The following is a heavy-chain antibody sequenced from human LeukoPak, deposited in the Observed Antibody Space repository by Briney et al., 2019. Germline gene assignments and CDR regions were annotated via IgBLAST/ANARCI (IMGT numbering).Heavy chain of an antibody. CDR2: ISYSGST. J-gene: IGHJ4*02. CDR3: VRHSGGTTYDY. Sequence: SETLSLTCTVSGGSITGYYWSWIRQAPGKGLEWIAYISYSGSTSYNPSLRSRVTISVDTSKNLFSLNLSSLTAADAAVYYCVRHSGGTTYDYWGQGIQVTVSS. D-gene: IGHD1-7*01. CDR1: GGSITGYY. V-gene: IGHV4-59*08.